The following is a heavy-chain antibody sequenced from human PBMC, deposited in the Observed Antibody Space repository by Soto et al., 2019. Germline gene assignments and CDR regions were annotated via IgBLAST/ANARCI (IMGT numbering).Heavy chain of an antibody. Sequence: KPSETLSLTCAVSGGSISSSNWWSWVRQPPGKGLEWIGEIYHSGSTNYNPSLKSRVTISVDTSKNQFSLKLSSVTAADTAVYYCARGVEGFGELLSPTYGMDVWGQGTTVTVSS. J-gene: IGHJ6*02. CDR2: IYHSGST. V-gene: IGHV4-4*02. CDR3: ARGVEGFGELLSPTYGMDV. D-gene: IGHD3-10*01. CDR1: GGSISSSNW.